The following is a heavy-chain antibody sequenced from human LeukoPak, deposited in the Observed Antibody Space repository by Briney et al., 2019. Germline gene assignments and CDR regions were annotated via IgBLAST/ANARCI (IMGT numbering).Heavy chain of an antibody. CDR2: INWNGGST. V-gene: IGHV3-20*04. CDR3: AKDGHWTFDY. CDR1: GFTFDDYG. D-gene: IGHD1-1*01. J-gene: IGHJ4*02. Sequence: GGSLRLSCAASGFTFDDYGMSWVRQAPGKGLEWVSGINWNGGSTGYADSVKGRFTISRDDSKNTLFLQMDSLRPEDTAVYYCAKDGHWTFDYWGQGTLVTVSS.